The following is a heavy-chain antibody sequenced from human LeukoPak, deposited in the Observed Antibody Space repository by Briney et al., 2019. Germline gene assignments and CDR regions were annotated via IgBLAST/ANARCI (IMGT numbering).Heavy chain of an antibody. CDR1: GGSFSGYY. J-gene: IGHJ4*02. CDR2: INHSGST. V-gene: IGHV4-34*01. D-gene: IGHD3-3*01. CDR3: ARGDIEYYDFWSGYFETSYYFDY. Sequence: PSETLSLTCAVYGGSFSGYYWSWLRQPPGKGLEWIGEINHSGSTNYNPSLTSRVTISVDTSKNQFSLKLSSVTAADTAVYYCARGDIEYYDFWSGYFETSYYFDYWGQGTLVTVSS.